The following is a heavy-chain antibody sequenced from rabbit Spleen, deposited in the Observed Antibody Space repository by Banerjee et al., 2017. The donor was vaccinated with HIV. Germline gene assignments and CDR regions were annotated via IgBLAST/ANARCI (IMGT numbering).Heavy chain of an antibody. J-gene: IGHJ4*01. CDR1: GFSFSSDYD. CDR3: AREASSSGYYSL. V-gene: IGHV1S40*01. CDR2: IGTISGST. D-gene: IGHD1-1*01. Sequence: QSLEESGGGLVKPGASLTLTCKASGFSFSSDYDMCWVRQAPGKGLEWIACIGTISGSTYYASWAKGRFTISRTWSTTVTLQMTSLTAADTATYFCAREASSSGYYSLWGQGTLVTVS.